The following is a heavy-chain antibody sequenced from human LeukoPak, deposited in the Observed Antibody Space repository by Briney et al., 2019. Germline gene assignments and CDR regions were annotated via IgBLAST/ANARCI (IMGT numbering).Heavy chain of an antibody. J-gene: IGHJ4*02. D-gene: IGHD6-13*01. Sequence: ASVKVSCKASGYTFTGYYMHWVRQAPGQGLEWMGWINPNSGGTNYAQKFQGWVTMTRDTSISTAYMELSRLRSDDTAVYYCARDVGYSSSWYGYWGQGTLVTVSS. CDR3: ARDVGYSSSWYGY. CDR2: INPNSGGT. CDR1: GYTFTGYY. V-gene: IGHV1-2*04.